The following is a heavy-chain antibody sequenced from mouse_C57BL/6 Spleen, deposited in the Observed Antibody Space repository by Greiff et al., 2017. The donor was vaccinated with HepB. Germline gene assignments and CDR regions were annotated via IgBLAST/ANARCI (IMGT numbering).Heavy chain of an antibody. V-gene: IGHV1-69*01. CDR2: IDPSDSYT. Sequence: VQLQQPGAELVMPGASVKLSCKASGYTFTSYWMHWVKQRPGQGLEWIGEIDPSDSYTNYNQKFKGKSTLTVDKSSSTAYMQLSSLTSEDSAVYYCARVSLPYYYAMDYWGQGTSVTVSS. D-gene: IGHD6-2*01. CDR3: ARVSLPYYYAMDY. CDR1: GYTFTSYW. J-gene: IGHJ4*01.